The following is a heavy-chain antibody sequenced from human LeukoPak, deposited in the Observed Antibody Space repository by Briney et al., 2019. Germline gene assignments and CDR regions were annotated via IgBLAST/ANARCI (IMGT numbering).Heavy chain of an antibody. Sequence: SETLSLTCTVSGGSISSYYWSWIRQPPGKGLEWIGYIYYSGSTNYNPSLKSRVTISVDTSKNQFSLKLSSVTAADTAVYYCARVKWELLGLYAFDIWGQGTMVTVSS. V-gene: IGHV4-59*01. D-gene: IGHD1-26*01. CDR2: IYYSGST. CDR3: ARVKWELLGLYAFDI. J-gene: IGHJ3*02. CDR1: GGSISSYY.